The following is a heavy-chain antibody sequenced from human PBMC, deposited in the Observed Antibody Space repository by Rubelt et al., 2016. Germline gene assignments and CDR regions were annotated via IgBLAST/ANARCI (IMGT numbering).Heavy chain of an antibody. V-gene: IGHV3-23*01. Sequence: EVQLLESGGGLVQPGGSLRLSCAASGFTFSSYAMSWVRQAPGKGLEWVSAISGSGGSTYYADSVKGRFPISRDNSTTPLYLQMNSLRAEDTSVDYCAKVPIRTVTSTFDYWGQGTLVTVSS. CDR1: GFTFSSYA. D-gene: IGHD4-17*01. CDR2: ISGSGGST. J-gene: IGHJ4*02. CDR3: AKVPIRTVTSTFDY.